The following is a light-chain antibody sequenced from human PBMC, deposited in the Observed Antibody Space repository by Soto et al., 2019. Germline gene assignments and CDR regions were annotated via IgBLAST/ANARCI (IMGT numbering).Light chain of an antibody. CDR3: QQYNYWPIT. J-gene: IGKJ5*01. CDR2: GAS. CDR1: QSVSNNY. V-gene: IGKV3-20*01. Sequence: EIVFTQSPSTLSLSPGERATLSCMASQSVSNNYLAWYQQKPGQAPRLLIYGASNRATGIPDRFSGSGSGTDFTLTVSSLRSEDSAVYYCQQYNYWPITFGQGTRLEI.